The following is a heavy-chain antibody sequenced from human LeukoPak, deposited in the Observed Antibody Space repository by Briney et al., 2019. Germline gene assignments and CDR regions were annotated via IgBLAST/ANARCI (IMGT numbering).Heavy chain of an antibody. CDR3: ARDYGSGSSYPFDY. Sequence: SETLSLTCTVSGGSISSYYWSWIRQPPGKGLEWIGYIYYSRITNYNPSLKSRVTISVDTSKNQLSLKLSSVTAADTAVYYCARDYGSGSSYPFDYWGQGTLVTVSS. J-gene: IGHJ4*02. CDR1: GGSISSYY. CDR2: IYYSRIT. V-gene: IGHV4-59*01. D-gene: IGHD3-10*01.